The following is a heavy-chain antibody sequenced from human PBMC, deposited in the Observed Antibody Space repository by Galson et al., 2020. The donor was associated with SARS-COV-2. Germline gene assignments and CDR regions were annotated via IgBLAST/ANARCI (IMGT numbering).Heavy chain of an antibody. V-gene: IGHV4-34*01. CDR2: INHSGTT. CDR3: ARSCQDFTMVLVAITGYYYLMGV. J-gene: IGHJ6*03. D-gene: IGHD3-10*01. CDR1: GASSSDYY. Sequence: SETLSPTCAVHGASSSDYYWSCNRQPPGKWLEWIGEINHSGTTNYNPSPKRRFTLSLDTSKNQFSLKLSSVTAADTAVNNFARSCQDFTMVLVAITGYYYLMGVWGKGTKVTIAS.